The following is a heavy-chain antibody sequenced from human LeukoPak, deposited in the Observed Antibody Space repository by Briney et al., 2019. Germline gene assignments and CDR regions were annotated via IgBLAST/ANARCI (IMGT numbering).Heavy chain of an antibody. CDR2: INPSGGST. CDR1: GYTFTSYY. CDR3: ARDLQRITMVRGVTGYY. J-gene: IGHJ4*02. V-gene: IGHV1-46*01. Sequence: ASVKVSCKASGYTFTSYYMHWVRQAPGQGLEWMGIINPSGGSTSYAQKFQGRVTMTRDTSTSTVYMELSSLRSEDTAVYCCARDLQRITMVRGVTGYYWGQGTLVTVSS. D-gene: IGHD3-10*01.